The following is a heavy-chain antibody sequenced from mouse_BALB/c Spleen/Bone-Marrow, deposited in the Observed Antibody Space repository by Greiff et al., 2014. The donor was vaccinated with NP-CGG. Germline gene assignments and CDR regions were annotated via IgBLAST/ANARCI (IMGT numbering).Heavy chain of an antibody. CDR2: INPSNGRT. CDR1: GYTFTSYW. J-gene: IGHJ3*01. D-gene: IGHD2-2*01. Sequence: VQLQQSGAELVKPRASVKLSCKASGYTFTSYWMHWVKQRPGQGLEWIGEINPSNGRTNYNEKFKSKATLTVDKSSSTAYMQLSSLTSEDSAVYYCARSGYDGFAYWGQGTLVTVSA. CDR3: ARSGYDGFAY. V-gene: IGHV1S81*02.